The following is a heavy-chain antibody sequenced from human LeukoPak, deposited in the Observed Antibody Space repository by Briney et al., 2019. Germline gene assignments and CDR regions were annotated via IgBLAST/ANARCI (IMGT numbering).Heavy chain of an antibody. J-gene: IGHJ4*02. CDR2: IRIKAYGGTT. D-gene: IGHD2-2*01. CDR1: GFTFGDYA. V-gene: IGHV3-49*04. Sequence: GGSLRLSCTTSGFTFGDYAMNWVRQAPGKGLEWVAFIRIKAYGGTTQYAASVKGRFTISRDDSKSIAYLQMNSLKTEDTAVYYCTRGDIVVVPADYWGQGTLVTVSS. CDR3: TRGDIVVVPADY.